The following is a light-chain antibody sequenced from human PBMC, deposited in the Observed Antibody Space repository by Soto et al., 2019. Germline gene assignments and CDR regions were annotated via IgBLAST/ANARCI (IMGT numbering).Light chain of an antibody. CDR3: QQYYSSTPT. Sequence: DIVLTQSPDSLAVSLGERATINWKSSHNIFYSSDNKNYLSWYQQRPGQPPKLXFYWASTRESGVPERFSGSGSGTHCTLTITSLQAEDVAVDYCQQYYSSTPTFGQGTKVDI. CDR1: HNIFYSSDNKNY. V-gene: IGKV4-1*01. J-gene: IGKJ1*01. CDR2: WAS.